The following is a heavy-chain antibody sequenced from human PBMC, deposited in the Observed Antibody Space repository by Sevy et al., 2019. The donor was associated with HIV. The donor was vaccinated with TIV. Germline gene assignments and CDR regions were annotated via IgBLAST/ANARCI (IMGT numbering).Heavy chain of an antibody. CDR2: IYPGDSDT. J-gene: IGHJ4*02. Sequence: GESLKISCKGSGYSFTSYWIGWVRQMPGKGLEWMGIIYPGDSDTRYSPSFQGQITISADKSIRTAYLQWSSLKASDTAMYYCARRIAVAGTGWMEDYWGQGTLVTVSS. CDR1: GYSFTSYW. D-gene: IGHD6-19*01. V-gene: IGHV5-51*01. CDR3: ARRIAVAGTGWMEDY.